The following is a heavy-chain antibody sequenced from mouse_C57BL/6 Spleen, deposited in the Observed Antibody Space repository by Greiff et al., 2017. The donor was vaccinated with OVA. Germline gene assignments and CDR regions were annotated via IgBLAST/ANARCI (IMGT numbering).Heavy chain of an antibody. V-gene: IGHV1-39*01. J-gene: IGHJ2*01. CDR2: INPNYGTT. CDR1: GYSFTDYN. CDR3: ARQGGAWDLCFDY. Sequence: VQLQQSGPELVKPGASVKISCKASGYSFTDYNMNWVKQSNGKSLEWIGVINPNYGTTSYNQKFKGKATLTVDQSSSTTDMQLNSLTSEDSAVYYWARQGGAWDLCFDYWGQSPTLTVSS. D-gene: IGHD4-1*01.